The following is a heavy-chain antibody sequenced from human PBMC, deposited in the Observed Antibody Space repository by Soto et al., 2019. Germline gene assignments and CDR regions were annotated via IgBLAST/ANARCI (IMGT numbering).Heavy chain of an antibody. J-gene: IGHJ5*02. CDR2: SRDKPQGYST. Sequence: GGSLRLSCAGSGFTLSDHYIDWVRQAPGKGLEGVGRSRDKPQGYSTAYAASVKGRFTTSRDESKNSLYLQMNSLRAEDTAVYYCARIIVVVPAAISTPNWFDPWGQGTLVTVSS. CDR3: ARIIVVVPAAISTPNWFDP. V-gene: IGHV3-72*01. D-gene: IGHD2-2*01. CDR1: GFTLSDHY.